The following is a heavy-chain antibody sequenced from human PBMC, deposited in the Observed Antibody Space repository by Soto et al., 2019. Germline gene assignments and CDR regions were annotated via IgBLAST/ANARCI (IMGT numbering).Heavy chain of an antibody. D-gene: IGHD4-17*01. J-gene: IGHJ4*02. CDR1: GGSISSGGYY. CDR2: IYYSGST. CDR3: ARGGDYGDPHYFDY. Sequence: QVQLQESGPGLVKPSQTLSLTCTVSGGSISSGGYYWSWIRQHPGKGLEWIGYIYYSGSTYYNPTLKSRCTISVDTSKNQFSLKLSSVTAADTAVYYCARGGDYGDPHYFDYWGQGTLVTVSS. V-gene: IGHV4-31*03.